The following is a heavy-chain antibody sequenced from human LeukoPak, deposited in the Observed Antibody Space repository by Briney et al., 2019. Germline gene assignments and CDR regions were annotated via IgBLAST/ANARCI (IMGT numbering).Heavy chain of an antibody. J-gene: IGHJ4*02. Sequence: GESLKISCKGSGYSFASYWFAWMRQMPGKGLEWMGIIYPGDSDTRYSPSFQGQVTISADKSISTAYLQWSSLKASDTAMYYCARLCSSCSHGFDYWGQGTLVTVSS. CDR2: IYPGDSDT. CDR3: ARLCSSCSHGFDY. V-gene: IGHV5-51*01. D-gene: IGHD6-13*01. CDR1: GYSFASYW.